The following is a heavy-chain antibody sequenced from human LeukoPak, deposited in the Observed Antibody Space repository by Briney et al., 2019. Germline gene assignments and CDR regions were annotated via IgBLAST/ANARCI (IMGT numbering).Heavy chain of an antibody. D-gene: IGHD2-2*02. CDR1: GFTVSSNY. CDR2: IYSGGST. CDR3: ARVDCISTSCYRGAAFDI. J-gene: IGHJ3*02. V-gene: IGHV3-66*01. Sequence: PGGSLRLSCAASGFTVSSNYMSWVRQAPGKGLEWVSVIYSGGSTYYADSVRGRFTISRDNSKNTLYLQMNSLRAEDTAVYYCARVDCISTSCYRGAAFDIWGQGTMVTVSS.